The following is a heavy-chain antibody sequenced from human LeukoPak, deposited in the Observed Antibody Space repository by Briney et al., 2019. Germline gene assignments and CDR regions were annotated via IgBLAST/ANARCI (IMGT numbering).Heavy chain of an antibody. CDR3: AKDVGDIVVVPAAISLDY. CDR2: ISGSGGST. V-gene: IGHV3-23*01. J-gene: IGHJ4*02. CDR1: GFTLSSYA. Sequence: PGGSLTLSCAASGFTLSSYAMSWVRQAPGKGLEWVSAISGSGGSTYYADSVKGRFTISRDNSKNTLYLQMNSLRAEDTAVYYCAKDVGDIVVVPAAISLDYWGQGTLVTVSS. D-gene: IGHD2-2*01.